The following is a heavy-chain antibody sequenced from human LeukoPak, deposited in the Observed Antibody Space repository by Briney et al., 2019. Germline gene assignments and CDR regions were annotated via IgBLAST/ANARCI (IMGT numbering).Heavy chain of an antibody. CDR1: GFTFSSYG. CDR3: ARDLIAVAGTEDY. D-gene: IGHD6-19*01. V-gene: IGHV3-33*01. Sequence: SLRLSCAASGFTFSSYGMHWVRQAPGKGLEWVAVIWYDGSNKYNADSVKGRFTISRDNSKNTLYLQMNSLRAEDTAVYYCARDLIAVAGTEDYWGQGTLVTVSS. J-gene: IGHJ4*02. CDR2: IWYDGSNK.